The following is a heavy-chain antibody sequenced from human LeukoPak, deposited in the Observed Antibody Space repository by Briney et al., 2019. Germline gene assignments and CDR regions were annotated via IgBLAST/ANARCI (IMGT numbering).Heavy chain of an antibody. Sequence: ASVKVSCKASGYTFTNYYMHWVRQAPGQGLEWMGIINPSGGSTSFAQKFQGRVTMTRDTSTSTVYMELSSLRSEDTAVYYCASRVVPAASYYYYMDVWGKGTTVTVSS. V-gene: IGHV1-46*01. J-gene: IGHJ6*03. D-gene: IGHD2-2*01. CDR2: INPSGGST. CDR1: GYTFTNYY. CDR3: ASRVVPAASYYYYMDV.